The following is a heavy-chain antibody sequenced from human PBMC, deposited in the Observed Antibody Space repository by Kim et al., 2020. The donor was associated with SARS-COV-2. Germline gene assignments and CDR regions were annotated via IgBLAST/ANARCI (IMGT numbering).Heavy chain of an antibody. V-gene: IGHV1-18*01. Sequence: ASVKVSCQASGYAFTDYGIHGVRQAPEQGLEWMGWISTYIVDTKYSQRFQDRVTLTTDTSARTVYMDLRRLRSDDTAIYYCARGWGASWYDGLFPFDYWGQGTLVTVSS. CDR3: ARGWGASWYDGLFPFDY. J-gene: IGHJ4*02. D-gene: IGHD6-13*01. CDR2: ISTYIVDT. CDR1: GYAFTDYG.